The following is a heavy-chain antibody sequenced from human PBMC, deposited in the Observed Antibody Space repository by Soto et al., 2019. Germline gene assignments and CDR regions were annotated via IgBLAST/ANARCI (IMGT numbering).Heavy chain of an antibody. V-gene: IGHV4-59*01. CDR1: DGSMSTYY. J-gene: IGHJ4*02. Sequence: QVQLQESGPGLVKPSETLSLSCTLSDGSMSTYYWNWIRQSPGKGLEWIGYIYYSGSTIYNPPLKSRVTISIDTSKNQFSLNLKSVTAADTAVYFCARGRTVGGLFDYWGQGKLVIVSS. CDR2: IYYSGST. CDR3: ARGRTVGGLFDY. D-gene: IGHD1-26*01.